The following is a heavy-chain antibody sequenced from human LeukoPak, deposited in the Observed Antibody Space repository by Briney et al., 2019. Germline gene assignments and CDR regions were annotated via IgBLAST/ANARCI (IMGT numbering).Heavy chain of an antibody. D-gene: IGHD5-12*01. V-gene: IGHV3-30*04. CDR2: ISYDGSNK. J-gene: IGHJ6*03. Sequence: GGSLRLSCAASGFTFSSYAMHWVRQAPGKGLEWVAVISYDGSNKYYADSVKGRFTISRDNSKNTLYLQMNSLRAEDTAVYYCARGVDNYYYYYMDVWGKGTTVTISS. CDR3: ARGVDNYYYYYMDV. CDR1: GFTFSSYA.